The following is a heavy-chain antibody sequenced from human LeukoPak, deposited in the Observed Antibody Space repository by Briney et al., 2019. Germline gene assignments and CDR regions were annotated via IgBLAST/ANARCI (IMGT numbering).Heavy chain of an antibody. CDR3: ANDFDH. CDR2: ISGSDDNT. J-gene: IGHJ4*02. V-gene: IGHV3-23*01. CDR1: GFTFTNYA. Sequence: GGSLRLSCAASGFTFTNYAMSWVRQAPGKGLEWVSTISGSDDNTYYADSVKGRFTISRDISKNTLYLQMNSLRADDTAVYYCANDFDHWGQGTLVTVSS.